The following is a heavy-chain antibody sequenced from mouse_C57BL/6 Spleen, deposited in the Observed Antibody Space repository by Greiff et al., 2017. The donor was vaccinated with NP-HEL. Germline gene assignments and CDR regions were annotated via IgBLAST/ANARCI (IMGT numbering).Heavy chain of an antibody. D-gene: IGHD2-3*01. Sequence: QVQLKQSGAELVRPGTSVKVSCKASGYAFTNYLIEWVKQRPGQGLEWIGVINPGSGGTNYNEKFKGKATLTADKSSSTAYMQLSSLTSEDSAVYFCARRGFDGYYWYFDVWGTGTTVTVSS. CDR3: ARRGFDGYYWYFDV. CDR2: INPGSGGT. V-gene: IGHV1-54*01. CDR1: GYAFTNYL. J-gene: IGHJ1*03.